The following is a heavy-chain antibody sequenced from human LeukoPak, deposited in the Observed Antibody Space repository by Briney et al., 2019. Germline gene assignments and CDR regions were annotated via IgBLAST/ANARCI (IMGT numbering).Heavy chain of an antibody. V-gene: IGHV4-34*01. CDR3: ARGLDTYKSGVD. Sequence: SETLSLTCAVYGGSFSGYYCTWIRQAPGKGLEWIGEIHPSGSTNYNPSLMSRVSLSLDTSKNQFSLRMSSVTAADTAVYFCARGLDTYKSGVDWGQGTLVTVSS. D-gene: IGHD1-26*01. CDR1: GGSFSGYY. J-gene: IGHJ4*02. CDR2: IHPSGST.